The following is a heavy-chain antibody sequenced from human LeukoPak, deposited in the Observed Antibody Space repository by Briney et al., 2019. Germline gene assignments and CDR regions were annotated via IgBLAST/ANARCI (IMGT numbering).Heavy chain of an antibody. J-gene: IGHJ5*02. CDR3: AREGYCTNGVCQKNWFDP. Sequence: GASVKVSCKVSGYTLTELSMHWVRQAPGKGLEWMGGFDPEDGETIYAQKFQGRVTITTDESTSTAYMELSSLRSEDTAVYYCAREGYCTNGVCQKNWFDPWGQGTLVTVSS. V-gene: IGHV1-24*01. CDR1: GYTLTELS. D-gene: IGHD2-8*01. CDR2: FDPEDGET.